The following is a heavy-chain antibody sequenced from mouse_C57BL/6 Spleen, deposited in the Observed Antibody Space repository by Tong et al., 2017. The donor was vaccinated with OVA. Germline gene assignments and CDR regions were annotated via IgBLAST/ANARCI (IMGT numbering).Heavy chain of an antibody. Sequence: VQLQESGPELVKPGASVKISCKASGYAFSSYWMNWVKQRPGKGLEWIGQIYPGDGDTNYNEKFKGKTTLTAEKSSSTAYMQLSSLTSEDSAVYFCARWTTEYAMDYWGQGTSVTVSS. V-gene: IGHV1-80*01. CDR3: ARWTTEYAMDY. CDR1: GYAFSSYW. D-gene: IGHD3-3*01. J-gene: IGHJ4*01. CDR2: IYPGDGDT.